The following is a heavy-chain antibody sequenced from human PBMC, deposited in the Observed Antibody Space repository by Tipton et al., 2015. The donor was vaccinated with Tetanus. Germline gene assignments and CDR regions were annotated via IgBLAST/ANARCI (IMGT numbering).Heavy chain of an antibody. CDR1: GYIFNNYW. CDR2: IYPGDADT. CDR3: ARAHGTDGVCNFDC. Sequence: QLVQSGGEVKKPGESLEISCKGSGYIFNNYWIGWVRQKPGKGLEWMGIIYPGDADTRYSPSFQGQVTISVDKSINTAYLQWSSLKASDASLFDCARAHGTDGVCNFDCWGQGALVTVAS. J-gene: IGHJ4*02. D-gene: IGHD3-3*01. V-gene: IGHV5-51*01.